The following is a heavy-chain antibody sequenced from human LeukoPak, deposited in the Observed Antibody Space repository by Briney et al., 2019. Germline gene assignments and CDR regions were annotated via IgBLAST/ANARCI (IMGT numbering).Heavy chain of an antibody. CDR2: IIPIFGTA. CDR1: GGSFSSYA. CDR3: ARNGPRAGGWFDP. D-gene: IGHD3-16*01. J-gene: IGHJ5*02. Sequence: ASVKVSCKASGGSFSSYAISWVRQPPGQGLEWMGGIIPIFGTANYAQKFQGRVTITADESTSTAYMELSSLRSEDTAVYYCARNGPRAGGWFDPWGQGTLATVSS. V-gene: IGHV1-69*13.